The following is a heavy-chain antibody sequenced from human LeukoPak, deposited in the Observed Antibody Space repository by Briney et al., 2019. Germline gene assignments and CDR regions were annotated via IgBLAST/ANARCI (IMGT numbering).Heavy chain of an antibody. CDR1: GFTFSSYG. CDR3: ARGLGYCTNGVCSNAGVPFDP. J-gene: IGHJ5*02. D-gene: IGHD2-8*01. Sequence: GGSLRLSCAASGFTFSSYGMHWVRQAPGKGLEWVAVIWYDGSNKYYADSAKGRFTISRDNSKNTLYLQMNSLRAEDTAVYYCARGLGYCTNGVCSNAGVPFDPWGQGTLVTVSS. CDR2: IWYDGSNK. V-gene: IGHV3-33*01.